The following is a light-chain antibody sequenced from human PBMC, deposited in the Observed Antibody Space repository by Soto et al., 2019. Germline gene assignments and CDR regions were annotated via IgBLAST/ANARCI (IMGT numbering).Light chain of an antibody. J-gene: IGKJ2*01. V-gene: IGKV3-20*01. CDR2: GAS. CDR3: QQYGSSPNT. CDR1: QSVSGSY. Sequence: EIVLTQSPGTLSLSPGERATLSCRVSQSVSGSYLAWYQQKPGQAPRLLIYGASSRATGIPDRFSGSGSGTDFTLTISRLEPEDFAVYYCQQYGSSPNTFGQGTKLEIK.